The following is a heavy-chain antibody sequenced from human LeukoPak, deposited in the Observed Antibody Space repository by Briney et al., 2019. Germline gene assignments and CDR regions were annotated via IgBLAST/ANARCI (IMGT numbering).Heavy chain of an antibody. CDR3: ARGQWYSSGLYYFDY. CDR1: GFTFSDYY. J-gene: IGHJ4*02. CDR2: ISRCSSYT. D-gene: IGHD6-19*01. V-gene: IGHV3-11*05. Sequence: PGGSLRLSCAASGFTFSDYYMSWIRQAPGKGLEWVSYISRCSSYTNYADSVKGRFTISRDNAKNSLYLQMNSLRAEDTAVYYCARGQWYSSGLYYFDYWGQGTLVRVST.